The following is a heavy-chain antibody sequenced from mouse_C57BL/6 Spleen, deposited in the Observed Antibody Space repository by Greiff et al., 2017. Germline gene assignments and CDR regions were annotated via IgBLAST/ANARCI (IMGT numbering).Heavy chain of an antibody. D-gene: IGHD2-4*01. V-gene: IGHV1-82*01. J-gene: IGHJ3*01. CDR3: ARHERDYDWFAY. Sequence: QVQLQQSGPELVKPGASVKISCKASGYAFSSSWMNWVKQRPGKGLEWIGRIYPGDGDTNYNGKFKDKATLTADKSSSTVYMELSRLTSEDSAVYFCARHERDYDWFAYWGQGTLVTVSA. CDR2: IYPGDGDT. CDR1: GYAFSSSW.